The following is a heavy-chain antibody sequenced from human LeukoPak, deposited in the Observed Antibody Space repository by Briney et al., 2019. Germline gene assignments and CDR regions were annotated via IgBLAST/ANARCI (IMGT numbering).Heavy chain of an antibody. CDR3: AREGDNYGNWFDP. D-gene: IGHD5-18*01. CDR2: INHSGST. Sequence: SETLSLTCAVYGGSFSGYYWSWIRQPPGKGLEWIGEINHSGSTNYHPSLKSRVTISVDTSKNQFSLKLTSVTAADTAVYYCAREGDNYGNWFDPWGQGTLVTVSS. J-gene: IGHJ5*02. CDR1: GGSFSGYY. V-gene: IGHV4-34*01.